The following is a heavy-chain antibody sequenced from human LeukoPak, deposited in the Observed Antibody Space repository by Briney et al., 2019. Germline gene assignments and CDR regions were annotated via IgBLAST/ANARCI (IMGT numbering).Heavy chain of an antibody. J-gene: IGHJ4*02. V-gene: IGHV3-9*01. CDR1: GFTFDDYA. Sequence: SLKISCAASGFTFDDYAMHWVRQAPGKGLEWVSGISWNSGSIGYADSVKGRFTISRDNAKNSLYLQMNSLRAEDTALYYCAKGSSWFYYFDYWGQGTLVTVSS. D-gene: IGHD6-13*01. CDR3: AKGSSWFYYFDY. CDR2: ISWNSGSI.